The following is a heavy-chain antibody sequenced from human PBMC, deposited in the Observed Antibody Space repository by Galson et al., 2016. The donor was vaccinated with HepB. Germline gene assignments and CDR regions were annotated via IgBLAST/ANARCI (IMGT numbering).Heavy chain of an antibody. Sequence: SVKVSCKVAEYSLSQISIHWVRQAPGKGLEWMGGFGPEDGETTYAPSFQGRVTVTEDPLADTAYMELNSLRSEDTAVYYCVTGISGIQQWVDAPDMWGQGTMVIVSS. CDR3: VTGISGIQQWVDAPDM. D-gene: IGHD5-18*01. V-gene: IGHV1-24*01. J-gene: IGHJ3*02. CDR2: FGPEDGET. CDR1: EYSLSQIS.